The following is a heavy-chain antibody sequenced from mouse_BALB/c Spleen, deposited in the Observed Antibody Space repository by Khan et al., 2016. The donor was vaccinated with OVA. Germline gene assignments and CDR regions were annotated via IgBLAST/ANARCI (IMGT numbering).Heavy chain of an antibody. V-gene: IGHV3-2*02. CDR1: GYSITSDYA. J-gene: IGHJ2*01. CDR3: ARVYGGDFDD. Sequence: EVQLQESGPGLVKPSQSLSLTCTVTGYSITSDYAWNWIRQFPGNKLEWMGFISYSGNTNYNPSLKSRASITRDTSKNQFFLHLNSLTTEDTATYYCARVYGGDFDDWGQGTTLTVSS. CDR2: ISYSGNT. D-gene: IGHD1-1*01.